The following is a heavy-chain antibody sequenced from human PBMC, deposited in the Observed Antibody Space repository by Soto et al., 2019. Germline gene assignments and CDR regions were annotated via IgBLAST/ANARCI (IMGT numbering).Heavy chain of an antibody. D-gene: IGHD2-21*01. CDR3: ARYSHGGNAADFDY. CDR2: INPNNGNT. Sequence: QVQLVQSGAEVKKPGASVTVSCKASGYIFSTYAITWVRHAPGQGLEWLGSINPNNGNTDYARALQGRATMTTDISTSTAYMEVRGLRSDDTAMYFCARYSHGGNAADFDYWGQGTLVTVSS. CDR1: GYIFSTYA. J-gene: IGHJ4*02. V-gene: IGHV1-18*04.